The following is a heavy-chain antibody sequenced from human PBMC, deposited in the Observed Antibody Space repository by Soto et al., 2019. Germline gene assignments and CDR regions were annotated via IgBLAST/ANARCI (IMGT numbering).Heavy chain of an antibody. J-gene: IGHJ4*02. CDR2: IYYSGST. CDR3: ARRYGAGFED. Sequence: PSETLSLTCTVSGGSISSYYWSWIRQPPGKGLEWIGYIYYSGSTNYNPSLKSRVTISVDTSKNQFSLKLSSVTAADTAVYYCARRYGAGFEDWGQGTRVTVSS. CDR1: GGSISSYY. D-gene: IGHD3-9*01. V-gene: IGHV4-59*01.